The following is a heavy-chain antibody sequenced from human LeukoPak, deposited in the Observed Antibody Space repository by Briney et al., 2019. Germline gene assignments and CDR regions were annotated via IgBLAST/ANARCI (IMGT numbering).Heavy chain of an antibody. J-gene: IGHJ4*02. Sequence: PGGSLRLSCAASGFTFSSHWMAWVRQAPGPGPEWVANINQDGSEKYYVDSVKGRFTISRDNAKNSLYLQTKSLRPEDTAIYYCARSTAGFDFWGQGTLVTVSA. D-gene: IGHD1-1*01. CDR2: INQDGSEK. V-gene: IGHV3-7*01. CDR1: GFTFSSHW. CDR3: ARSTAGFDF.